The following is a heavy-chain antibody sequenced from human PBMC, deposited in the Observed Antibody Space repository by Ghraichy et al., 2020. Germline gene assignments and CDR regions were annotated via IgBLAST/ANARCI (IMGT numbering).Heavy chain of an antibody. J-gene: IGHJ3*02. CDR1: GGSFSGYY. Sequence: SQTLSLTCAVYGGSFSGYYWSWIRQPPGKGLEWIGEINHSGSTNYNPSLKSRVTISVDTSKNQFSLKLSSVTAADTAVYYCARGRRVYTPGTPNAFDIWGQGTMVTVSS. CDR3: ARGRRVYTPGTPNAFDI. V-gene: IGHV4-34*01. D-gene: IGHD2-2*02. CDR2: INHSGST.